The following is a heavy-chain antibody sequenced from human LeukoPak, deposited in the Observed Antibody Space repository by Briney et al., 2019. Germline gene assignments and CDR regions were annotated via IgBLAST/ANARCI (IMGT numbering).Heavy chain of an antibody. D-gene: IGHD6-13*01. J-gene: IGHJ5*02. CDR2: ISSSSSYI. CDR1: GFTFSSYS. V-gene: IGHV3-21*01. Sequence: GGSLRLSCAASGFTFSSYSMNWVRQAPGKGLEWVSSISSSSSYIYYADSVKGRFTISRDNAKNSLYLQMNSLRAEDTAVYYCARDLGSSSWYYREFLRFDPWGQGTLVTVSS. CDR3: ARDLGSSSWYYREFLRFDP.